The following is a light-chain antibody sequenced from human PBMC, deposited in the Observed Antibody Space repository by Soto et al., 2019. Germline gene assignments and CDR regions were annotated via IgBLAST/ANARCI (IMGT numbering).Light chain of an antibody. CDR1: HGISNY. Sequence: DIQMTQSPSSLSASVVDRVTINCRASHGISNYLAWYQQKPGKVPKLLIYAASTLQSGVPSRFSGSGSGTEFTLTVSSLQPEDFATYSCQHSHSTPLTCGGGTKGDIK. CDR2: AAS. J-gene: IGKJ4*01. V-gene: IGKV1-39*01. CDR3: QHSHSTPLT.